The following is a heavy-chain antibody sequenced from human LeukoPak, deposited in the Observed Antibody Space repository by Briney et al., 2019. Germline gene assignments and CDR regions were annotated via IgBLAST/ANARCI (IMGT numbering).Heavy chain of an antibody. D-gene: IGHD6-19*01. CDR2: IYYSGIT. CDR1: GGSISSSSYY. CDR3: ASMYSSGCPV. Sequence: SETLSLTCTVSGGSISSSSYYWGWIRQPPGKGLEWIGNIYYSGITYYNPSLKSRVTISVDTSKNQFPLKLSSVTAADTAVYYCASMYSSGCPVWGQGTLVTVSS. V-gene: IGHV4-39*01. J-gene: IGHJ4*02.